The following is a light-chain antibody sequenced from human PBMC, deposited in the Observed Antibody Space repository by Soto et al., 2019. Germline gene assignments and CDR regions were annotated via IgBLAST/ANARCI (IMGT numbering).Light chain of an antibody. CDR1: LSLLHSNGNTY. CDR2: LGS. J-gene: IGKJ1*01. V-gene: IGKV2-28*01. CDR3: MQALHTRT. Sequence: EIVVTQSPLSLPVTPGEPASISCKSSLSLLHSNGNTYLDWYLQKPGQSPQLLIYLGSNRASGVPDRFSGSGSGTDFTLNISRVEAEDVGVYYCMQALHTRTFGKGTKVEIK.